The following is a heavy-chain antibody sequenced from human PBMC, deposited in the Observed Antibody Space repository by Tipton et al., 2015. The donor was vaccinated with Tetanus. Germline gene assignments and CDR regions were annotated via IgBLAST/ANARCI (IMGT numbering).Heavy chain of an antibody. J-gene: IGHJ4*02. CDR1: GGSMSNNY. CDR2: IYYSGST. D-gene: IGHD2-2*01. V-gene: IGHV4-59*12. CDR3: ASDPALMGNFDY. Sequence: TLSLTCTVSGGSMSNNYWSWIRQPPGKGLEWIGCIYYSGSTIYNPSLKSRVTVSVDTSKNQFSLRLDSVTAADTAVYYCASDPALMGNFDYWGQGTLVTVSS.